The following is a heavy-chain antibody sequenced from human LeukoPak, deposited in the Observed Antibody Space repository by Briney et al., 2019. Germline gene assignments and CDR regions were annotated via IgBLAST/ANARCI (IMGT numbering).Heavy chain of an antibody. V-gene: IGHV3-11*01. CDR3: ARVEIDSSWDGYYFDY. J-gene: IGHJ4*02. Sequence: GGSLRLSCAASGFTFSDYYMSWIRQAPGKGLEWVSYISSSGSTIYYADSVKGRFTISRDNAKNSLYLQMNSLRAEDTAVYYCARVEIDSSWDGYYFDYWGQGTLVTVSS. D-gene: IGHD6-13*01. CDR2: ISSSGSTI. CDR1: GFTFSDYY.